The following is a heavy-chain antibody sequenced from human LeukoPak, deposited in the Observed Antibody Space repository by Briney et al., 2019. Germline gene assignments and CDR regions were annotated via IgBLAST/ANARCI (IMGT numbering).Heavy chain of an antibody. CDR2: IYSGGST. D-gene: IGHD2-15*01. J-gene: IGHJ6*03. Sequence: GSLRLSCAASEFSVGSNYMTWVRQAPGKGLEWVSLIYSGGSTYYADSVKGRFTISRDNSKNTLYLQMNSLRAEDTAVYYCARDYCSGGSCYSFYYYYYMDVWGKGTTVTVSS. CDR1: EFSVGSNY. CDR3: ARDYCSGGSCYSFYYYYYMDV. V-gene: IGHV3-66*01.